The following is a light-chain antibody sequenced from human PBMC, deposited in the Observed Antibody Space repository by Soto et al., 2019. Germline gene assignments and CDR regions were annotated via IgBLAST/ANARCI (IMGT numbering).Light chain of an antibody. CDR2: GAS. Sequence: ESLLTQSPATLSLSPWERATLSCRASQSVSSYLAWYQQKPGQAPRLLIYGASTRATGIPARFSGSGSGTEFTLTISRLEPEDFAVYYCQQYGSSGTFGQGTKVDIK. V-gene: IGKV3-20*01. J-gene: IGKJ1*01. CDR1: QSVSSY. CDR3: QQYGSSGT.